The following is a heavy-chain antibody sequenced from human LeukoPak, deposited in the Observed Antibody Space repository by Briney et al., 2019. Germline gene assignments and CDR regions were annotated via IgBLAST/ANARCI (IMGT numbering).Heavy chain of an antibody. CDR1: GFTFSSYW. D-gene: IGHD3-22*01. V-gene: IGHV3-74*01. J-gene: IGHJ4*02. CDR2: INSDGSST. CDR3: AFPMIVVGPGYY. Sequence: GGSLRLSCAASGFTFSSYWMPWVRQAPGKGLVWVSRINSDGSSTSYADSVKGRFTISRDNSKNTLYLQMNSLRAEDTAVYYCAFPMIVVGPGYYWGQGTLVTVSS.